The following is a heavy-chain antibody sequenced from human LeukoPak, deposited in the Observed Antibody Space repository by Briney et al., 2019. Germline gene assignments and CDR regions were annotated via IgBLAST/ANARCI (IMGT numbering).Heavy chain of an antibody. Sequence: PGGSLRLSCAASGFSLSSYEMNWVRQAPGKGLEWVSSISGSGSDTCYADSVKGRFTISRDNSKNTLYLEVNGLRADDTAVYYCAREQNIRGVIIIVDSWGQGTLVTVSS. CDR2: ISGSGSDT. J-gene: IGHJ4*02. CDR3: AREQNIRGVIIIVDS. CDR1: GFSLSSYE. V-gene: IGHV3-23*01. D-gene: IGHD3-10*01.